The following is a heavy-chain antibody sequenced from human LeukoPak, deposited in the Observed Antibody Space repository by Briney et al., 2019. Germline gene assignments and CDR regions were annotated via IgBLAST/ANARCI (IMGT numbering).Heavy chain of an antibody. CDR1: GFTFSSYA. D-gene: IGHD1-26*01. CDR3: AKKGPPLVGAAGDYHWYFDL. V-gene: IGHV3-23*01. J-gene: IGHJ2*01. CDR2: ISGSGGST. Sequence: PGGSLRLSCAASGFTFSSYAMSWVRQAPGKGLEWVSAISGSGGSTYYADSVKGRFTISRDNPKNTLYLQMNSLRAEDTAVYYCAKKGPPLVGAAGDYHWYFDLWGRGTLVTVSS.